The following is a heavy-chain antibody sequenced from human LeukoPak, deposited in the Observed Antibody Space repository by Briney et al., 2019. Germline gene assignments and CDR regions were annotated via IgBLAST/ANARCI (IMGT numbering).Heavy chain of an antibody. CDR2: IYTSGST. V-gene: IGHV4-4*07. CDR1: GGSISSYY. J-gene: IGHJ4*02. CDR3: ARLSMVRGVPPIGFDY. Sequence: SETLSLTCTVSGGSISSYYWSWIRQPAGKGLEWIGRIYTSGSTNYNPSLKSRVTMSVDTSKNQFSLKLSSVTAADTAVYYCARLSMVRGVPPIGFDYWGQGTLVTVSS. D-gene: IGHD3-10*01.